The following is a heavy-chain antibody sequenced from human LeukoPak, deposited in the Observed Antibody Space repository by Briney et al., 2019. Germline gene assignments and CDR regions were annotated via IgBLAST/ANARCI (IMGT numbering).Heavy chain of an antibody. CDR2: MNPNSGNT. J-gene: IGHJ6*03. D-gene: IGHD6-13*01. CDR1: GYTFNNYD. CDR3: ARGVSESSSWYVYYYSYMDV. V-gene: IGHV1-8*03. Sequence: ASVKVSCKASGYTFNNYDINWVRQATGQGLEWMGWMNPNSGNTGYAQKFQGRVTITRNTSISTAYMELSSLRSEDTAVYYCARGVSESSSWYVYYYSYMDVWGKGTTVTVSS.